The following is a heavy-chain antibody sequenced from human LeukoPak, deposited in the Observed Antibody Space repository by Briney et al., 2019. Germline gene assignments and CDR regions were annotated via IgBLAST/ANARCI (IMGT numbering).Heavy chain of an antibody. Sequence: PGRSLRLSCAASGFTFSSYAMHWVRQAPGKGLEWVAVISYDGSNKYYADSVKGRFTISRDNSKNTLYLQMNSLRAKDTAVYYCARALRYCSSTSCYYFDYWGQGTLVTVSS. CDR3: ARALRYCSSTSCYYFDY. J-gene: IGHJ4*02. CDR1: GFTFSSYA. CDR2: ISYDGSNK. V-gene: IGHV3-30*04. D-gene: IGHD2-2*01.